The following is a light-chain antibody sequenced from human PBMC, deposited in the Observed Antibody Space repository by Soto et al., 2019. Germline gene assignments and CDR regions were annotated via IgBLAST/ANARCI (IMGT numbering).Light chain of an antibody. J-gene: IGKJ1*01. CDR3: QQYNNSPLP. CDR2: SAS. CDR1: RSVDSSF. V-gene: IGKV3-20*01. Sequence: EIVLTQSPGTLSLSPGEGATLSCRASRSVDSSFLAWYQQKPGQAPRLLIYSASSKATGIPDRFTGSGSGTDFTLTISRLEPEDFAVYYCQQYNNSPLPFGQGTKVEIK.